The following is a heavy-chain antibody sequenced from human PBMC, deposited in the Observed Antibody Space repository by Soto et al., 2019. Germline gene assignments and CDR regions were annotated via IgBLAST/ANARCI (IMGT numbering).Heavy chain of an antibody. V-gene: IGHV4-39*01. CDR1: GGSISSSSYY. D-gene: IGHD3-10*01. CDR2: IYYSGST. CDR3: ARREDYYGSGSYSDY. J-gene: IGHJ4*02. Sequence: QLQLQESGPGLVKPSETLSLTCTVSGGSISSSSYYWGWIRQPPGKGLEWIGSIYYSGSTYYNPSLKCRVTISVDTSKNQFSLKLSSVTAADTAVYYCARREDYYGSGSYSDYWGQGTLVTVSS.